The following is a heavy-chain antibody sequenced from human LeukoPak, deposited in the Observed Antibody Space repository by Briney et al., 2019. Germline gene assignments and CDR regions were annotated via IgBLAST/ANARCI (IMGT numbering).Heavy chain of an antibody. V-gene: IGHV4-39*01. CDR2: IYYSGST. CDR3: ARSPNSGYDPFDY. Sequence: SETLSLTCTVSGGSISSSSYYWGWIRQPPGKGLEWIGSIYYSGSTYYNPPLKSRVTISVDTSKNLFSLNLTSVTAADTAVYYCARSPNSGYDPFDYWGQGTLVTVSS. D-gene: IGHD5-12*01. CDR1: GGSISSSSYY. J-gene: IGHJ4*02.